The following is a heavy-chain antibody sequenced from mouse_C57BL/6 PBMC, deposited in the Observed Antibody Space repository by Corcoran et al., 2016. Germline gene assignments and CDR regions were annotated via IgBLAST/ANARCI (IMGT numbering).Heavy chain of an antibody. D-gene: IGHD1-1*01. CDR2: INTYSGVP. Sequence: QIQLGQAGPELKKPGETVKSSCKASGYTFTSYGMCCVKQAPGKGLKWMGWINTYSGVPTYADDFKGRFAFSLETSASTAYLQINNLKNEDTATYFCAREIITTVVGDYWGQGTTLTVSS. CDR3: AREIITTVVGDY. V-gene: IGHV9-3*01. CDR1: GYTFTSYG. J-gene: IGHJ2*01.